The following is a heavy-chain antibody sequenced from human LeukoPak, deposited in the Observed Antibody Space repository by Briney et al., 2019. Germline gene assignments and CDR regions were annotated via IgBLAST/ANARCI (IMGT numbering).Heavy chain of an antibody. CDR2: INRNGGHA. CDR3: VKEKDCGRECYFFDS. J-gene: IGHJ4*02. CDR1: GFNFDRYT. D-gene: IGHD2-21*01. Sequence: TGGSLRLSCAASGFNFDRYTMHRVRHTAGRGLEWVSFINRNGGHAWYADSLKGRFTISRDNRQDTLYLQMNSLTTEDTAIYYCVKEKDCGRECYFFDSWGQGALVTVSS. V-gene: IGHV3-43*01.